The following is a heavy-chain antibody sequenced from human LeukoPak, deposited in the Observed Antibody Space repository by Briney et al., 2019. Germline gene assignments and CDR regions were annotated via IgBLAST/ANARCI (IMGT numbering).Heavy chain of an antibody. CDR3: ARGAYYDFWSGYPNWDYFDY. V-gene: IGHV1-46*03. D-gene: IGHD3-3*01. CDR1: GYTFTSYY. CDR2: INPSGGST. Sequence: GASVKVSCKASGYTFTSYYMHWVRQAPGQGLEWMGIINPSGGSTSYAQKSQGRFTMTRDTSTSTVYMELSSLRSEDTAVYYCARGAYYDFWSGYPNWDYFDYWGQGTLVTVSS. J-gene: IGHJ4*02.